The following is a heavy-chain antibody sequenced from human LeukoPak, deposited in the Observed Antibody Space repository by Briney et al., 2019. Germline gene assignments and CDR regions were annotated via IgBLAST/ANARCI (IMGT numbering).Heavy chain of an antibody. Sequence: GKSLRLSCAGSGFTFSYYSLHWVPQAPGRGWKGGPVIWYDASDKYYADSVKGRFTISRDNSKNTLFLQMSSLRAEDTAVYYCARALSADSGWYYFDSWGQGTLVTVSS. J-gene: IGHJ4*02. D-gene: IGHD6-19*01. V-gene: IGHV3-33*01. CDR1: GFTFSYYS. CDR2: IWYDASDK. CDR3: ARALSADSGWYYFDS.